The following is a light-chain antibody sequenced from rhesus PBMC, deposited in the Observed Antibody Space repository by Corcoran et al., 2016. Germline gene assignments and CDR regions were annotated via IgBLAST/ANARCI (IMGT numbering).Light chain of an antibody. CDR3: LQHSNWPWT. CDR2: GAS. CDR1: QSVSSS. Sequence: EIVMTQSPATLSLSPGERATLSCRASQSVSSSLAWYQQKPGQVPQLLIYGASRRATGIPDRFSGRGSGTDFTLTISSLEPEDVAVYYCLQHSNWPWTFGQGTKVEIK. V-gene: IGKV3-24*01. J-gene: IGKJ1*01.